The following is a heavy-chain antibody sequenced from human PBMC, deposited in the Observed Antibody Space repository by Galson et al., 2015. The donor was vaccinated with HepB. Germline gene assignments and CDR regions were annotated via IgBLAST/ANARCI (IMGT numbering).Heavy chain of an antibody. V-gene: IGHV3-48*02. D-gene: IGHD4-17*01. Sequence: SLRLSCAASGFTFSSYSMNWVRQAPGEGLEWVSYISSSSSTIYYADSVKGRFTISRDNAKNSLYLQMNSLRDEDTAVYYCARGGSDYGDYGVGYFQHWGQGTLVTVSS. CDR3: ARGGSDYGDYGVGYFQH. CDR1: GFTFSSYS. J-gene: IGHJ1*01. CDR2: ISSSSSTI.